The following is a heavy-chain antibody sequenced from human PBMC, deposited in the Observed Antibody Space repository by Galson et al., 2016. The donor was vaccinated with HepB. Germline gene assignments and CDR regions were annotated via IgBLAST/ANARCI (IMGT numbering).Heavy chain of an antibody. Sequence: SLRLSCAGSGFVFSDYSMTWVRQAPGKGLEWVSTIQTGSRYMYYPASLKGRFTVSRDDAKNSLYLQMHSLTAEDTAVFYCARDSSCWSRNYWGQGTLVTVSS. V-gene: IGHV3-21*01. D-gene: IGHD3-22*01. CDR3: ARDSSCWSRNY. J-gene: IGHJ4*02. CDR1: GFVFSDYS. CDR2: IQTGSRYM.